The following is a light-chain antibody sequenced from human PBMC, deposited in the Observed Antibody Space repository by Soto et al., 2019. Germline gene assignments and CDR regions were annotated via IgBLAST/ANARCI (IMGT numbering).Light chain of an antibody. CDR2: DNN. CDR1: SSNIGNNY. Sequence: QAVLTQPPSVSAAPGQKGTISCSGSSSNIGNNYVSWYQQLPGTDPKLLIYDNNKRPSVIPDRFSGSKSGTSATLGITGLQTGDEADYYCGTWDSSLSAGVFGGGTKLTVL. V-gene: IGLV1-51*01. CDR3: GTWDSSLSAGV. J-gene: IGLJ2*01.